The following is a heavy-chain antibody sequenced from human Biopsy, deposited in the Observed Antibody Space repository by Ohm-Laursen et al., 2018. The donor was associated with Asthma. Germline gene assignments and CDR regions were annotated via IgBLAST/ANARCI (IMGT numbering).Heavy chain of an antibody. V-gene: IGHV4-59*01. CDR1: GGSINNFY. D-gene: IGHD3-10*01. CDR2: VYYSGST. J-gene: IGHJ4*02. Sequence: GTLSLTCTVSGGSINNFYWSWIRQPPGKGLESIGHVYYSGSTNYNPSLKSRVTISIDASKNQFSLKLTSVTAADTAVYYCARGLDYSGRSGFDYWGQGTLVTVSS. CDR3: ARGLDYSGRSGFDY.